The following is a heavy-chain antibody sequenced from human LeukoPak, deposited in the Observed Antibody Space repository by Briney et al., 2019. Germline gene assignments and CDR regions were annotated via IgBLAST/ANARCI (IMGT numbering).Heavy chain of an antibody. J-gene: IGHJ4*02. Sequence: GGSLRLSCAVSGFTFRSYGMHWVRQAPGKGLEWVAVIWYDGSNKYYADSVKGRFTISRDNSKNTLYLQMNSLRAEDTAVYYCARDRKGKAAAVTTPLDYWGQGTLVTVSS. CDR1: GFTFRSYG. V-gene: IGHV3-33*01. D-gene: IGHD6-13*01. CDR2: IWYDGSNK. CDR3: ARDRKGKAAAVTTPLDY.